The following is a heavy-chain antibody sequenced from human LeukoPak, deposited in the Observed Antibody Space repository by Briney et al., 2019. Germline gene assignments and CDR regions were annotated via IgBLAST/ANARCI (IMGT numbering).Heavy chain of an antibody. CDR3: ARYRHLGY. CDR1: GFSLSGYW. CDR2: NNGDGSTT. Sequence: GGSLRLSCVASGFSLSGYWMYWVRQAPGKGLMYISRNNGDGSTTNYADVVKGRFTMSRDNVKNTLYLQMNSLRVEDTAVYYCARYRHLGYWGQGTLVTVSS. V-gene: IGHV3-74*01. J-gene: IGHJ4*02.